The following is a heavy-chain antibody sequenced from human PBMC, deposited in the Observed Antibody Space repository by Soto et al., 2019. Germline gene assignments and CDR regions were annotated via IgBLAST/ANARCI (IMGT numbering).Heavy chain of an antibody. D-gene: IGHD5-18*01. J-gene: IGHJ6*02. CDR1: GYTFTSYG. V-gene: IGHV1-18*01. CDR3: ARVLGIDTAMATGYYYYGMDV. CDR2: ISAYNGNT. Sequence: ASVKVSCKASGYTFTSYGISWVRQAPGQGLEWMGWISAYNGNTNYAQKLQGRVTMTTDTSTSTAYMELRSLRSDDTAVYYCARVLGIDTAMATGYYYYGMDVWGQGTTVTVSS.